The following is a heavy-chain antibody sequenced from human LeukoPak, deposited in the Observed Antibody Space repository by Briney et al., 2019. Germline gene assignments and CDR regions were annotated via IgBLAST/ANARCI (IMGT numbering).Heavy chain of an antibody. CDR2: INLDGNDK. D-gene: IGHD1-26*01. V-gene: IGHV3-7*01. CDR1: GFIFSSHW. J-gene: IGHJ4*02. Sequence: AGGSLRLSCAASGFIFSSHWMSWVRQAPGKGLEWVANINLDGNDKNYVDSVKGRFTISRDNAKNSLYLQMNSLRAEDTAMYYCVRNGSYLSKWGQGTLVTVSS. CDR3: VRNGSYLSK.